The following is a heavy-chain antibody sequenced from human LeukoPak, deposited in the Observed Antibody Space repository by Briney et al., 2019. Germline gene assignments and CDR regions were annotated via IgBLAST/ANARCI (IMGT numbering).Heavy chain of an antibody. J-gene: IGHJ5*02. CDR1: GYSISSGYY. V-gene: IGHV4-38-2*02. D-gene: IGHD1-14*01. CDR2: IYHSGST. CDR3: ARDPSYNWNHQLRSWFDP. Sequence: SETLSLTCTVSGYSISSGYYWGWIRPPPGKGLEWIGSIYHSGSTYYNPSLKSRVTISVDTSKNQFSLKLSSVTAADTAVYYCARDPSYNWNHQLRSWFDPWGQGTLVTVSS.